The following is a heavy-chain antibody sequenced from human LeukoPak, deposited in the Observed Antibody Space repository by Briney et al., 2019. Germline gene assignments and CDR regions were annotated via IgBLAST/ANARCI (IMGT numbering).Heavy chain of an antibody. J-gene: IGHJ4*02. CDR1: GGSISSGGYY. V-gene: IGHV4-30-4*08. D-gene: IGHD3-9*01. Sequence: PSQTLSLTCTVSGGSISSGGYYWGWIRQPPGKGLEWIGYIYYSGSTYYNPSLKSRVTISVDTSKNQFSLKLSSVTAADTAVYYCARGSAYYDILTPDWGFDYWGQGTLITVSS. CDR2: IYYSGST. CDR3: ARGSAYYDILTPDWGFDY.